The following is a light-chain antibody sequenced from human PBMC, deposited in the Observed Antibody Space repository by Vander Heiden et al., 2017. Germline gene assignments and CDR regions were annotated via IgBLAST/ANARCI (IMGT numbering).Light chain of an antibody. J-gene: IGKJ1*01. V-gene: IGKV4-1*01. Sequence: DIVMTQSPASLPVSLGERATINCQSSQNVFYSSNNKNYLAWYQHKPGQPPRLLIYWASTRESGVPDRFSGSGSGTDFTLTISSLQAEDVAVYYCQQYYSSPRTFGQGTKVEVK. CDR2: WAS. CDR3: QQYYSSPRT. CDR1: QNVFYSSNNKNY.